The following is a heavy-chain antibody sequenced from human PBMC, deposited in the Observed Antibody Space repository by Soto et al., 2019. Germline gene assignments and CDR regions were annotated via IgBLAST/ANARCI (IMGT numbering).Heavy chain of an antibody. CDR2: IIPIFGTA. CDR1: GGTFSSYA. V-gene: IGHV1-69*01. CDR3: ARDKVGYYDSSGYYRVSVPPDYYYGMDV. Sequence: QVQLVQSGAEVKKPGSSVKVSCKASGGTFSSYAISWVRQAPGQGLEWMGGIIPIFGTANYAQKFQGRVTITADESSSTAYMGLRSLRSEDTAVYYCARDKVGYYDSSGYYRVSVPPDYYYGMDVWGQGTTVTVSS. J-gene: IGHJ6*02. D-gene: IGHD3-22*01.